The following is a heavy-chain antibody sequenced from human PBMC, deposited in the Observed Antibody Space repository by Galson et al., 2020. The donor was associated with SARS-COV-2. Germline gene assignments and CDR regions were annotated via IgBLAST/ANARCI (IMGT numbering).Heavy chain of an antibody. V-gene: IGHV3-48*01. CDR1: GFTFSSYS. J-gene: IGHJ5*02. D-gene: IGHD1-1*01. Sequence: GGSLSLSCAASGFTFSSYSMNWVRQAQGKGLEWVSYISSSSSTIYYADSVKGRFTIPRDNAKHSLYLQMNSLRAEDTAVYYCAREVNERWFDPGGQGTLVTVSA. CDR2: ISSSSSTI. CDR3: AREVNERWFDP.